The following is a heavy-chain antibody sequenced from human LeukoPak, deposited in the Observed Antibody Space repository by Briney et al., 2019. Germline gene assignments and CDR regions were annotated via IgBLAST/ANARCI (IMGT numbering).Heavy chain of an antibody. J-gene: IGHJ4*02. CDR1: GFTFSRYD. D-gene: IGHD6-13*01. CDR2: IGIAGDT. Sequence: GGSLRLSCAASGFTFSRYDMHWVRQATGKGLEWVSGIGIAGDTYYPGSVKGRFTISRDDAKNSLYLQMNSLRAGDTAVYYCARGNGSSWCAPFFDYWGQGTLVTVSS. CDR3: ARGNGSSWCAPFFDY. V-gene: IGHV3-13*01.